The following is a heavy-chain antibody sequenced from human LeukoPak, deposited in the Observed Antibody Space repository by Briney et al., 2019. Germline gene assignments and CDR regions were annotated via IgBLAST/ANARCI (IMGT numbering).Heavy chain of an antibody. CDR1: GFTVSSNY. D-gene: IGHD2-15*01. CDR3: AKNGDRGAYCSGGCCYPYYYYYMDV. Sequence: GGSLRLSCAASGFTVSSNYMSWVRQAPGKGLEWVSAISSTGGTTYYADSVKGRFTISRDNSKNTLYLQMNSLRAEDTAIYYCAKNGDRGAYCSGGCCYPYYYYYMDVWGKGTTVTISS. J-gene: IGHJ6*03. CDR2: ISSTGGTT. V-gene: IGHV3-23*01.